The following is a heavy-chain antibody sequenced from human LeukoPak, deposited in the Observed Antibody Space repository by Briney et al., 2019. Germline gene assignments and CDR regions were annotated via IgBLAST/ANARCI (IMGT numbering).Heavy chain of an antibody. CDR3: ARSIAVVTLYYFDY. D-gene: IGHD3-22*01. J-gene: IGHJ4*02. CDR2: IYYSGST. Sequence: SETLSLTCTVSGGSISSYYWSWIRQPPGKGLEWIGYIYYSGSTNYNPSLKSRVTIPVDTSKNQFSLKLSPVTAADTAVYYCARSIAVVTLYYFDYWGQGTLVTVSS. CDR1: GGSISSYY. V-gene: IGHV4-59*01.